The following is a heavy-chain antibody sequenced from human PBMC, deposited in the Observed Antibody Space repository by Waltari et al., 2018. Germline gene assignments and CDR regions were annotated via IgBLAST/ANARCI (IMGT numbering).Heavy chain of an antibody. CDR3: ARHQVDCGDDRCYPPFDH. J-gene: IGHJ4*02. D-gene: IGHD2-21*01. V-gene: IGHV4-39*01. Sequence: QLQLQEFGPGLVNPSETLLLTCTVSGGSISTKPYYLGWMRQPPGEGLGWIGRFYYSGSTYYDPSLKSRVHISVDSSKNQFSLTLNSVTAADTALYYCARHQVDCGDDRCYPPFDHWGQGTLVNVSS. CDR2: FYYSGST. CDR1: GGSISTKPYY.